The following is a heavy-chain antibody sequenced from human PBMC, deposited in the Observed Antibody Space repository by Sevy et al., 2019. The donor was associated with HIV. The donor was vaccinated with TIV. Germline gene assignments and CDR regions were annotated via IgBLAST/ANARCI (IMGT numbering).Heavy chain of an antibody. Sequence: GGSLRLSCAASGFASGFTFSSFAMSWVRQLPGKGLEWVSTINGRGGSTYYADSVKGRLTRSRDNSNNALFLQMDSLTPEDPAVYACPRPAPRIAPSIAAFFDSWGHGTLVTVSS. V-gene: IGHV3-23*01. J-gene: IGHJ4*01. CDR1: GFTFSSFA. CDR2: INGRGGST. CDR3: PRPAPRIAPSIAAFFDS. D-gene: IGHD6-6*01.